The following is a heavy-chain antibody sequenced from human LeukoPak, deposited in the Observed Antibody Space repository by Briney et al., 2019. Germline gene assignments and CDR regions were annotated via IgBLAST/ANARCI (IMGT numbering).Heavy chain of an antibody. CDR2: ISGYNGDT. Sequence: GASVKVSCKASGFPFNTHAVAWVRQAPGQGLEWMGWISGYNGDTKYAQKFQGRVVMTKDTSVTTAYMELSSLTSDDTAVYYCASFWFFGADTSPLYPRAMAFGGKGTTAPVSS. CDR1: GFPFNTHA. CDR3: ASFWFFGADTSPLYPRAMAF. D-gene: IGHD3-3*01. J-gene: IGHJ6*03. V-gene: IGHV1-18*01.